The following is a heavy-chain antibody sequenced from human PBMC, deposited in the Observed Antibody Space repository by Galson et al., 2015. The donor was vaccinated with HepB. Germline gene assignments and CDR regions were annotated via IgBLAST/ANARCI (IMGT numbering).Heavy chain of an antibody. J-gene: IGHJ6*02. D-gene: IGHD2-21*02. CDR1: GDSVSSNSAA. CDR2: TYYRSKWYN. CDR3: ARDGVLHCGGDCRDYYYYGMDV. V-gene: IGHV6-1*01. Sequence: CAISGDSVSSNSAAWNWIRQSPSRGLEWLGRTYYRSKWYNDYAVSVKSRITINPDTSKNQFSLQLNSVTPEDTAVYYCARDGVLHCGGDCRDYYYYGMDVWGQGTTVTVSS.